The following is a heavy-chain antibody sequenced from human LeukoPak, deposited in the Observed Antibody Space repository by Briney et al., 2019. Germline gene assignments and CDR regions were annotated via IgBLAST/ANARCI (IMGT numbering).Heavy chain of an antibody. D-gene: IGHD4-17*01. CDR1: ESTFNTYA. CDR2: ISGDVSGT. J-gene: IGHJ6*02. Sequence: GGSLRLSCAASESTFNTYAMNWVRQAPGKGLEWVSSISGDVSGTFYAESVKGRFTISRDKSKNTVYLQMNSLRAEDTAVYYCANKRGYGFHSLPMGVWGQGTTVTVSS. CDR3: ANKRGYGFHSLPMGV. V-gene: IGHV3-23*01.